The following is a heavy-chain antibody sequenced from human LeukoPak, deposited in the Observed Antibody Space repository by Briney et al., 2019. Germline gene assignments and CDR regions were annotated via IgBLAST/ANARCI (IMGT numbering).Heavy chain of an antibody. Sequence: ASVKVSCKASGYTFSAYYMHWVRQAPGQGLEWMGWINPNSGGTKYAQTFQGRVTMTRDTSISTAYMELSSLRSDDTAVYFCARQSSGFFASDYWGQGTQVTVSS. J-gene: IGHJ4*02. CDR1: GYTFSAYY. V-gene: IGHV1-2*02. CDR2: INPNSGGT. CDR3: ARQSSGFFASDY. D-gene: IGHD6-25*01.